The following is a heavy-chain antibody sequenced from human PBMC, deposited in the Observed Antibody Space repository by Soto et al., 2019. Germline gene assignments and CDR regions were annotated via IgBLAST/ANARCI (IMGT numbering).Heavy chain of an antibody. CDR1: GFTFSSYS. V-gene: IGHV3-21*01. J-gene: IGHJ1*01. D-gene: IGHD2-15*01. Sequence: GGSLRLSCAASGFTFSSYSMNWVRQAPGKGLEWVSSISSSSSYIYYADSVKGRFTISRDNAKNSLYLQMNSLRAEDTAVYYCARDGSRSGSKCSGGSCYSRYFQHWGQGTLVTVSS. CDR2: ISSSSSYI. CDR3: ARDGSRSGSKCSGGSCYSRYFQH.